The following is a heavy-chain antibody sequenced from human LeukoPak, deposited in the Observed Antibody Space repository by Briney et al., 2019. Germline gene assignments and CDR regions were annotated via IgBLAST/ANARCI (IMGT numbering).Heavy chain of an antibody. D-gene: IGHD2-2*01. Sequence: SQTLSLTCTVSGGSISSGGYYWSWLPPHPGKGLVWLGSIYYSGSTSYNLSRKFRVTISVDTSKIQFSLTLSSVTAADTGVCYYESEVVVVPAATGVPGYFDYWGQGTLVTVSS. CDR3: ESEVVVVPAATGVPGYFDY. CDR2: IYYSGST. V-gene: IGHV4-31*03. CDR1: GGSISSGGYY. J-gene: IGHJ4*02.